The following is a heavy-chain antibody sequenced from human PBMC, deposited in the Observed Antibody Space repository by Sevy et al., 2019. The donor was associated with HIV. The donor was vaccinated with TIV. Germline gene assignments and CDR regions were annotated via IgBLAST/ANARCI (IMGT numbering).Heavy chain of an antibody. CDR3: AKALGVGVAATRGFYYYYGMDV. CDR2: LSYDGSNK. CDR1: GFTFSSYG. Sequence: GGSLRLSCAASGFTFSSYGMHWVRRAPGKGLEWVADLSYDGSNKDYADSVKGRFTISRDNSKNTLYLQMNSLRAEDTAVYYCAKALGVGVAATRGFYYYYGMDVWGQGTTVTVSS. V-gene: IGHV3-30*18. J-gene: IGHJ6*02. D-gene: IGHD1-26*01.